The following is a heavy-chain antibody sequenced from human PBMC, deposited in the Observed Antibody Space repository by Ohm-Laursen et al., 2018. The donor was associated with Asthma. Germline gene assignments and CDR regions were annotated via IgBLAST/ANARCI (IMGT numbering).Heavy chain of an antibody. J-gene: IGHJ1*01. Sequence: SLRLSCAASGYTFSRYSIHWVRQVPGKGLEWVASISTASTCIYYADSVRGRFTTSRDNAKNSVYLQMNSLRAEDTALYYCARIGPEWELPGREYSLHHWGQGTQVTVSS. D-gene: IGHD1-26*01. CDR1: GYTFSRYS. CDR3: ARIGPEWELPGREYSLHH. V-gene: IGHV3-21*01. CDR2: ISTASTCI.